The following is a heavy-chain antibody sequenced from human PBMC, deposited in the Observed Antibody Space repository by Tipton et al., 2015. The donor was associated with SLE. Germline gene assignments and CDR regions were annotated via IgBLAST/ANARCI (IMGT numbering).Heavy chain of an antibody. J-gene: IGHJ6*03. CDR2: IDLGGAT. Sequence: TLSLTCAVYGESLRNYFWTWIRQPPGKGPEWIGAIDLGGATNYNPSLKSRVTISLDASKNQFSLRLNSVTATDTAVYYCARAEMTTEGSVFYFYVDVWGKGTAVTVSS. CDR3: ARAEMTTEGSVFYFYVDV. CDR1: GESLRNYF. V-gene: IGHV4-34*01. D-gene: IGHD5-24*01.